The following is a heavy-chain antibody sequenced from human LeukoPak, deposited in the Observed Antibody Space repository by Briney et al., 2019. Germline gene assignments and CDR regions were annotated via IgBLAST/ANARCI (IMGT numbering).Heavy chain of an antibody. CDR3: ARLGRYDYFIDY. Sequence: SQTLSLTCAVSGGSISSAGHSWSWIRQPPEKGLEWIGYIYHSGSTYYNSSLKSRVTISVDRSKNQFSLKLTSVTAADTAVYYCARLGRYDYFIDYWGQGTLVTVSS. CDR2: IYHSGST. V-gene: IGHV4-30-2*01. D-gene: IGHD3-16*01. J-gene: IGHJ4*02. CDR1: GGSISSAGHS.